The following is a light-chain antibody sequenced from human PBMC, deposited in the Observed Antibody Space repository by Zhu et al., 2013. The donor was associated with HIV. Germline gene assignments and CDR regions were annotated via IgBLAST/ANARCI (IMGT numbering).Light chain of an antibody. CDR1: QSINRW. J-gene: IGKJ2*02. CDR2: GAS. V-gene: IGKV1-5*03. Sequence: DIQMTQSPSTLSASVGDRVTITCRASQSINRWLAWYQQKPGKAPKFLIQGASILESGVPSRFSGSGSGTDFTLTISSLQPEDFATYYCLQSNSYPRTFGQGTRLEIK. CDR3: LQSNSYPRT.